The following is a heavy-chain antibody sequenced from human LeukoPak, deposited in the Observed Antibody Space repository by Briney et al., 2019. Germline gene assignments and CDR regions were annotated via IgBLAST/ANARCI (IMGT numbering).Heavy chain of an antibody. CDR1: GYTLTELS. J-gene: IGHJ5*02. V-gene: IGHV1-24*01. D-gene: IGHD3-22*01. Sequence: ASVKVSCKASGYTLTELSMHWVRQAPGKGLEWMGGFDPEDGETIYAQKFQGRVTMTEDTSTDTAYMELSSLRSEDTAVYYCASLGNYDSSGYYYSVVHWFDPWGQGTLVTVSS. CDR3: ASLGNYDSSGYYYSVVHWFDP. CDR2: FDPEDGET.